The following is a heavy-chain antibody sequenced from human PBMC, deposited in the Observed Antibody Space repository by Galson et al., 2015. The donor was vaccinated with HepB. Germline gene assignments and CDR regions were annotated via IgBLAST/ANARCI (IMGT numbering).Heavy chain of an antibody. CDR2: IRSTAYGGTT. V-gene: IGHV3-49*03. D-gene: IGHD2-21*01. CDR3: SRDKEVMAVIGIFDS. Sequence: SLRLSCAASGFRFGDYALTWFRQAPGKGLEWVGFIRSTAYGGTTEYAASVKGRFSISRDDSKSIVYLQMNSLKNEDTGVYYCSRDKEVMAVIGIFDSWGQGTLVTVSS. J-gene: IGHJ4*02. CDR1: GFRFGDYA.